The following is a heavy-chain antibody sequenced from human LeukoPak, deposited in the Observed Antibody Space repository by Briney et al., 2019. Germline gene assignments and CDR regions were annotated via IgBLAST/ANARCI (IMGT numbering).Heavy chain of an antibody. Sequence: PGGSLRLSCAASGFTFSSYAMSWVRQAPGKGLEWVSAISGSGAGTYYADSVKGRFTISRDNSKNTLYLQMNSLRAEDTAVYYCAKATGSGYYYDLDYWGLGTLVTVSS. CDR3: AKATGSGYYYDLDY. CDR1: GFTFSSYA. V-gene: IGHV3-23*01. D-gene: IGHD3-22*01. CDR2: ISGSGAGT. J-gene: IGHJ4*02.